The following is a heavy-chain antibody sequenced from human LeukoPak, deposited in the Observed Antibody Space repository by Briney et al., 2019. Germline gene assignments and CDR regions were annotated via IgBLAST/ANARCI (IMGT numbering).Heavy chain of an antibody. CDR2: IYYSGST. CDR1: GYSISTGYY. V-gene: IGHV4-61*01. Sequence: PSETLSLTCTVSGYSISTGYYWDWIRQPPGKGLEWIGYIYYSGSTNYNSSLKNRVTISVDTSKTQFSLKLTSVTAADTAVYYCARRTRVRVRGVYETYYYYYYMDVWGKGTTVTISS. CDR3: ARRTRVRVRGVYETYYYYYYMDV. J-gene: IGHJ6*03. D-gene: IGHD3-10*01.